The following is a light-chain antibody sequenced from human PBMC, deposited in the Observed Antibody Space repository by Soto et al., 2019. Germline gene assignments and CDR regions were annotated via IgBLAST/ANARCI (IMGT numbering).Light chain of an antibody. V-gene: IGLV1-40*01. CDR2: ANT. Sequence: QSVLTQPPSVSGAPGQRVTISCTGSSSNIGAGHDVHWYQQIPETAPNLLVSANTNRPSGVPDRFSGSNSGTSASLSITGLQAEDEADYYCQSFDSSLDGWVFGGGTKLTVL. J-gene: IGLJ3*02. CDR1: SSNIGAGHD. CDR3: QSFDSSLDGWV.